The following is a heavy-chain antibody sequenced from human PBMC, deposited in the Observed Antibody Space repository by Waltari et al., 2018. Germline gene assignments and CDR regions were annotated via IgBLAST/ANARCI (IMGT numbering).Heavy chain of an antibody. CDR1: GGTFSSYA. D-gene: IGHD1-26*01. Sequence: QVQLVQSGAEVKKPGSSVKVSCKASGGTFSSYAISWVRQAPGQGLEWMGGISPIFGTANYAQKFQGRVTITTDESTSTAYMEPSSLRSEDTAVYYCASRIVGAHYGDYWGQGTLVTVSS. CDR3: ASRIVGAHYGDY. J-gene: IGHJ4*02. V-gene: IGHV1-69*05. CDR2: ISPIFGTA.